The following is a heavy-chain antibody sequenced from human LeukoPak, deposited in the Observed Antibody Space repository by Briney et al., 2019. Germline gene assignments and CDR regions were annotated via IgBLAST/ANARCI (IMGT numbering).Heavy chain of an antibody. Sequence: SVKVSCKASGGTFSSYAISWVRQAPGQGFEWVGGIIPIFGTANYAQKFQGRVTITTDESTSTAYMELSSLRSEDTAVYYCARVRGYCSSTSCPYYYYYYMDVWGKGTTVTVSS. CDR2: IIPIFGTA. D-gene: IGHD2-2*01. J-gene: IGHJ6*03. CDR1: GGTFSSYA. V-gene: IGHV1-69*05. CDR3: ARVRGYCSSTSCPYYYYYYMDV.